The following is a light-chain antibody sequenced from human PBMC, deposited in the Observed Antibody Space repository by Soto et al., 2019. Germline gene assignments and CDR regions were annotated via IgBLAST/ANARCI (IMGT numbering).Light chain of an antibody. J-gene: IGKJ4*01. V-gene: IGKV3-20*01. Sequence: EIVLTQSPGTLSLSPGERATLSCRASQSVTSSYLAWYQQKPGQAPRLRIYGASSRDTGIPDRFSGSGSGTDLTLTISRLEPEDFAVYYCQQYGNSPLTFGGGTKVEIK. CDR2: GAS. CDR3: QQYGNSPLT. CDR1: QSVTSSY.